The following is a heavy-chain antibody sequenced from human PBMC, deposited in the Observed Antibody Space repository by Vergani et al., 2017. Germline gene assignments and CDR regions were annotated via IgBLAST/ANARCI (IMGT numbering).Heavy chain of an antibody. CDR2: VFYGGST. CDR1: GDSISTSSYD. CDR3: ARHVRWLQSWLPFDL. J-gene: IGHJ3*01. Sequence: QMQLQESGPGLVKPSETLSLSCTVSGDSISTSSYDWGWIRQPPGKTLECIGTVFYGGSTSYNPSLKSRVTICLDTSTNQISLHLTSVTAAATAVDYCARHVRWLQSWLPFDLWDQGTMVTVSS. D-gene: IGHD5-24*01. V-gene: IGHV4-39*01.